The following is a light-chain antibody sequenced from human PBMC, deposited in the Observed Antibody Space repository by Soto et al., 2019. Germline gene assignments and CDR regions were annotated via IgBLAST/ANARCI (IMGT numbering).Light chain of an antibody. V-gene: IGKV1-39*01. J-gene: IGKJ5*01. Sequence: DIQMTHSPSSLSASVGDRVTITCRASQSVSSYLNWYQQKPGKAPKLLICAASSLQSGVPSRFSGSGSGTDFTLTISSLQPEDFATYYCQQSYSTPITIGQGTRLEIK. CDR1: QSVSSY. CDR2: AAS. CDR3: QQSYSTPIT.